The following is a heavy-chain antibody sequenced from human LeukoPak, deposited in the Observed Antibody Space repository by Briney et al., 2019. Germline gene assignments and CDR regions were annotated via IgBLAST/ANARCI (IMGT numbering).Heavy chain of an antibody. CDR3: ARRSITMVRGVISDYFDY. CDR2: IYPGDSDT. CDR1: GYSFTSYW. J-gene: IGHJ4*02. D-gene: IGHD3-10*01. V-gene: IGHV5-51*01. Sequence: GESLKISCKGSGYSFTSYWIGWVRQMPGKGLEWMGIIYPGDSDTRYSPSFQDQVTISADKSISTAYLQWSSLKASDTAMYYCARRSITMVRGVISDYFDYWGQGTLVTVSS.